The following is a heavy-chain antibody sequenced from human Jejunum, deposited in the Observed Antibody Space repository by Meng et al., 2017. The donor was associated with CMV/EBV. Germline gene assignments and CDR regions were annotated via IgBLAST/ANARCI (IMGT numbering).Heavy chain of an antibody. CDR3: ARGDHCGTTACYPHWFDP. Sequence: FTNYGLSWVRQAPGQGLEWMGWISAYNGNINYAQKLQGRVTLTTDTSTSTAYMELRSLRSDDTAVYYCARGDHCGTTACYPHWFDPWGQGTLVTVSS. J-gene: IGHJ5*02. V-gene: IGHV1-18*01. CDR1: FTNYG. CDR2: ISAYNGNI. D-gene: IGHD2-2*01.